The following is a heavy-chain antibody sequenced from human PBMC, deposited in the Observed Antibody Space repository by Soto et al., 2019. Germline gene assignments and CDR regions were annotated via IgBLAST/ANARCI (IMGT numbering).Heavy chain of an antibody. V-gene: IGHV4-34*01. CDR3: GTLGHYELWSGFRKGNWFVP. D-gene: IGHD3-3*01. J-gene: IGHJ5*02. CDR1: GGSFIGYY. CDR2: INHSGST. Sequence: QVQLQQWGAGLLKPSETVSLTCAVYGGSFIGYYGTWIPQPPGKGLEWIGEINHSGSTNYIPCLKSQGTIAADTSKNQFSLRLRSVTAADSAVYYCGTLGHYELWSGFRKGNWFVPGGQGTLVTVSS.